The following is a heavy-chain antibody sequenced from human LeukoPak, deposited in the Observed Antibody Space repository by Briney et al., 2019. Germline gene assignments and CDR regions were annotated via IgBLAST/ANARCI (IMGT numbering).Heavy chain of an antibody. D-gene: IGHD3-22*01. Sequence: PGGSLRLSCAASGFTFSGSAMHWVRQASGKGLEWVGRIRSKANSYATAYAASVKGRFTISRDDSKNTAYLQMNSLKTEDTAVYYCTRREYYYDSSGYYHWGQGTLVTVSS. CDR1: GFTFSGSA. V-gene: IGHV3-73*01. CDR2: IRSKANSYAT. CDR3: TRREYYYDSSGYYH. J-gene: IGHJ5*02.